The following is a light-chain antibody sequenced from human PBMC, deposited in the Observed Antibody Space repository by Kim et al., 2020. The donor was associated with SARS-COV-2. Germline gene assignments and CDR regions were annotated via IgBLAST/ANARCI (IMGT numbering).Light chain of an antibody. CDR3: SSYARGSTVV. CDR1: SSDVGGYNH. Sequence: QSALTQPASVSGSPGQSITISCTGTSSDVGGYNHVSWYQQHPGKAPKLMIFDVSERPSGVSNRFSGSKSGNTASLTISGLQAEDEADYYCSSYARGSTVVFGGGTQLTVL. V-gene: IGLV2-14*03. J-gene: IGLJ2*01. CDR2: DVS.